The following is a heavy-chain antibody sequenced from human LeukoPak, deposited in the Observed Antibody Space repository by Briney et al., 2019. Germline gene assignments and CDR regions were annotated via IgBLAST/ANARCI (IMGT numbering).Heavy chain of an antibody. D-gene: IGHD3-10*01. V-gene: IGHV1-46*01. J-gene: IGHJ6*03. CDR2: INPSGGST. CDR1: GYTFTSYY. CDR3: ARVPRVRYYGSGSHYYYYYYMDV. Sequence: ASVKVSCKASGYTFTSYYMHWVRQAPGQGLEWMGIINPSGGSTSYAQKFQGRVTMTRDMSTRTVYMELSSLRSEDTAVYYCARVPRVRYYGSGSHYYYYYYMDVWGKGTTVTVSS.